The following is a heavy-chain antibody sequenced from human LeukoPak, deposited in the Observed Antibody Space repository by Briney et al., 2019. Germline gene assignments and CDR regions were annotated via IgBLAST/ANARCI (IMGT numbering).Heavy chain of an antibody. D-gene: IGHD7-27*01. J-gene: IGHJ6*03. CDR1: GYTFTSYD. Sequence: ASVKVSCKASGYTFTSYDINWVRQATGQGLEWMGWMNPNSGGTNYAQKFQGRVTMTRDTSISTAYMELSRLRSDDTAVYYCARDPTPNWGFEYYYYMDVWGKGTTVTISS. V-gene: IGHV1-2*02. CDR3: ARDPTPNWGFEYYYYMDV. CDR2: MNPNSGGT.